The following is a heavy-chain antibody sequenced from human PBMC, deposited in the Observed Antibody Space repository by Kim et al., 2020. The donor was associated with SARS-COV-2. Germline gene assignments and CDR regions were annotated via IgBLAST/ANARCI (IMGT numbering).Heavy chain of an antibody. D-gene: IGHD3-10*01. Sequence: SIGYADSVKGRFTISRDNAKNTLYLQMNSLRLEDTAVYYCARGYGSGTNYWGQGTLVTVST. V-gene: IGHV3-74*01. CDR2: SI. J-gene: IGHJ4*02. CDR3: ARGYGSGTNY.